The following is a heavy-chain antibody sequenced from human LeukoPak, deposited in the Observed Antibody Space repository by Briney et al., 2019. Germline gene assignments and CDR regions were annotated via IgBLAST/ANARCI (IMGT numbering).Heavy chain of an antibody. V-gene: IGHV1-18*01. CDR2: ISAYNGNT. J-gene: IGHJ6*03. D-gene: IGHD5-12*01. Sequence: ASVKVSCKASGYTLTSYGISWVRQAPGQGLEWMGWISAYNGNTNYAQKLQGRVTMTTDASTSTAYMELRSLRSDDTAVYYCARARGIVATGLMDVWGKGTTVTVSS. CDR3: ARARGIVATGLMDV. CDR1: GYTLTSYG.